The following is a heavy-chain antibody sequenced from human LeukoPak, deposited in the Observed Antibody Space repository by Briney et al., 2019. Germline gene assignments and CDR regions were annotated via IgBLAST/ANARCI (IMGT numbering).Heavy chain of an antibody. V-gene: IGHV4-59*01. Sequence: PSETLSLTCTVSGGSISSYYWNWIRQPPGKGLEWIGYIYYSGSIKYNPSLKSRVTISLDTSKNQFSLELSSVTAADTAVYYCARGDDYKSTYLDYWGQGTLVTVSS. J-gene: IGHJ4*02. CDR1: GGSISSYY. D-gene: IGHD5-12*01. CDR2: IYYSGSI. CDR3: ARGDDYKSTYLDY.